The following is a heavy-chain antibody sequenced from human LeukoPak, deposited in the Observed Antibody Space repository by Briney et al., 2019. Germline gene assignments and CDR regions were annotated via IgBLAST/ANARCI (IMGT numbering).Heavy chain of an antibody. V-gene: IGHV4-59*07. CDR3: RRGTVTTANFDC. D-gene: IGHD4-17*01. J-gene: IGHJ4*02. Sequence: SDTLSLTCSVSGVSISTSYWSWIRQPPGKGLEWIGYIHYSGDTNNNPSLKSRVTMSADTSKNQFSLTLSSVTAADAAVYYCRRGTVTTANFDCWGQGTLVTVSS. CDR1: GVSISTSY. CDR2: IHYSGDT.